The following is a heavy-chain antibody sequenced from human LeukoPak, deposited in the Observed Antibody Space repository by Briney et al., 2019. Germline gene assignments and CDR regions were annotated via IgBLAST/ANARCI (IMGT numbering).Heavy chain of an antibody. J-gene: IGHJ6*02. V-gene: IGHV3-30*03. CDR1: GFTFSDYG. D-gene: IGHD3-10*01. CDR2: ISYDGSNE. CDR3: VRGEYYSSSGMDV. Sequence: GRSLRLPCAASGFTFSDYGMHWVRQAPGKGLEWVAAISYDGSNEYFGDSLKGRSTISRDNSKNTLYLQMNRLRVEDTAVYYCVRGEYYSSSGMDVWGQGTTVTVSS.